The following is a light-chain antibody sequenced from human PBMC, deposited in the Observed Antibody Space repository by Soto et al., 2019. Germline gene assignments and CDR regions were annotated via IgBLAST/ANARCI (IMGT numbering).Light chain of an antibody. J-gene: IGLJ1*01. CDR2: EVT. CDR1: SSDVGGYNY. V-gene: IGLV2-8*01. CDR3: CSNAGSRSYF. Sequence: QSVLTQPPSASGSPGQSVTISCTGTSSDVGGYNYVSWYQQHPGKAPRLLIYEVTKRPSGVPDRFSGSKSGNTASLTVSGLQADDEAEYYCCSNAGSRSYFFGTGTKVTVL.